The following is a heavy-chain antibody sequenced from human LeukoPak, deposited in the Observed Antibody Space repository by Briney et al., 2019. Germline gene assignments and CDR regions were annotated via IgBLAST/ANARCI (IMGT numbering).Heavy chain of an antibody. CDR3: AKDQRWESPHYLDS. CDR1: GLTVYTNC. D-gene: IGHD1-26*01. V-gene: IGHV3-53*01. Sequence: GGSLRLSCVASGLTVYTNCMSWVRQAPGKGLEWVSVIYSDGSTYYSDSVRGRFTISRDNSKNTLFLQMNSLRAEDTAVYYCAKDQRWESPHYLDSWGQGTLVTVSS. CDR2: IYSDGST. J-gene: IGHJ4*02.